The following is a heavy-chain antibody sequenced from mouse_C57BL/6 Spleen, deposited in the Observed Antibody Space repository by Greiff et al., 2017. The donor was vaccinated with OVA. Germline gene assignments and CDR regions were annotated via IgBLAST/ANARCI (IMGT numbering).Heavy chain of an antibody. D-gene: IGHD2-3*01. CDR1: GFSFNTYA. CDR3: VRGGDGYDY. V-gene: IGHV10-1*01. J-gene: IGHJ2*01. CDR2: IRSKSNNYAT. Sequence: EVMLVESGGGLVQPKGSLKLSCAASGFSFNTYAMNWVRQAPGKGLEWVARIRSKSNNYATYYADSVKDRFTISRDDSESMLYLQMNNLKTEDTAMYYCVRGGDGYDYWGQGTTLTVSS.